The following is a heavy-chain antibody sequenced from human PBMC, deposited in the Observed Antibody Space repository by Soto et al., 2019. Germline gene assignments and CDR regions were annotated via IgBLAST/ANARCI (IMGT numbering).Heavy chain of an antibody. CDR3: ATGGYSYGWGY. CDR1: GFTFSNYW. J-gene: IGHJ4*02. CDR2: VNPAGSAS. V-gene: IGHV3-74*01. D-gene: IGHD5-18*01. Sequence: EVQLVESGGGLVQPGGSLRLSCVGSGFTFSNYWMHWVPQVPGKGPVWVSRVNPAGSASSYADFVKGRFTVSRDNAKNTLYWKMNSLSADDTAVYYCATGGYSYGWGYWGQGTLVTVSS.